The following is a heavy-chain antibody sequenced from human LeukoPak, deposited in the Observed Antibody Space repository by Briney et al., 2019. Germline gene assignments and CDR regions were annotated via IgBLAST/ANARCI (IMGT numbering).Heavy chain of an antibody. Sequence: GGSLRLSCAASGFTFSSYAMSWVRQAPGKGLEWVSAISGSGGSTYYADSVKGRFTISRDNSKNTLYLQMNSLRAEDTAVYYCAKAPYSGSGGYNDYWGQGTLVTVSS. D-gene: IGHD3-10*01. V-gene: IGHV3-23*01. CDR3: AKAPYSGSGGYNDY. J-gene: IGHJ4*02. CDR2: ISGSGGST. CDR1: GFTFSSYA.